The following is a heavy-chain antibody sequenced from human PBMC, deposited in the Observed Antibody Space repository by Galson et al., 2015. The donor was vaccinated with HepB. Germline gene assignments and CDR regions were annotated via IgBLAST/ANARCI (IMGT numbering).Heavy chain of an antibody. CDR1: GFTFSTYS. CDR3: ATDPETDTAMITRGGTFDY. J-gene: IGHJ4*02. D-gene: IGHD5-18*01. V-gene: IGHV3-21*01. CDR2: ISSASSYI. Sequence: SLRLSCAAFGFTFSTYSLSWVRQAPGKGLEWVSSISSASSYIYYADSVKGRFTISRDNAKNSLYLQMNGLRAEDTAVYYCATDPETDTAMITRGGTFDYWGREPWSLSPQ.